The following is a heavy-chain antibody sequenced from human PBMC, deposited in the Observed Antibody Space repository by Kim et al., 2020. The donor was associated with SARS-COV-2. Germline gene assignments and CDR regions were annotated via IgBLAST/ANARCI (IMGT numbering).Heavy chain of an antibody. D-gene: IGHD6-13*01. V-gene: IGHV3-23*01. J-gene: IGHJ6*02. Sequence: GGSLRLSCAASGFTFSSYAMSWVRQAPGKGLEWVSAISGSGGSTYYADSVKGRFTISRDNSKNTLYLQMNSLRAEDTAVYYCARFPSSSWLHYYYYYGMDVWGQGTTVTVSS. CDR1: GFTFSSYA. CDR2: ISGSGGST. CDR3: ARFPSSSWLHYYYYYGMDV.